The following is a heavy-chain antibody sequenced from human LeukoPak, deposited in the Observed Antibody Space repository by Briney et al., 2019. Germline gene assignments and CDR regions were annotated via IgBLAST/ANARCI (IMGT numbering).Heavy chain of an antibody. Sequence: ASVTVSCKASGFTFTNYAISWVRQAPGQGLEWLAWTSVDNGNTNYIRNLQGRVTLTTDTTTSTAYMELRNLRSDDTAVYYCARDSWARAYDIDHWGQGTLVTVSS. V-gene: IGHV1-18*01. CDR1: GFTFTNYA. CDR3: ARDSWARAYDIDH. D-gene: IGHD5-12*01. J-gene: IGHJ5*02. CDR2: TSVDNGNT.